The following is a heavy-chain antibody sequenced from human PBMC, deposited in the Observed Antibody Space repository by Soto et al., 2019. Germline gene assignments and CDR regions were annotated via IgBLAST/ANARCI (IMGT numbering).Heavy chain of an antibody. CDR2: FDPEDGET. V-gene: IGHV1-24*01. D-gene: IGHD5-18*01. CDR1: GYTLTELS. Sequence: ASVKVSCKVSGYTLTELSMHWVRQAPGKGLEWMGGFDPEDGETIYAQKFQGRVTMTEDTSTDTAYMELSSLRSEDTAVYYCATMYSYGPFPDYWGQGTLVTVSS. J-gene: IGHJ4*02. CDR3: ATMYSYGPFPDY.